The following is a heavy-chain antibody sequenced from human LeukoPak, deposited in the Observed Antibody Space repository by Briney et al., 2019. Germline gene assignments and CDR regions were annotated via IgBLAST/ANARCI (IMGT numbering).Heavy chain of an antibody. CDR1: GGTFSSYA. Sequence: ASVKVSCKASGGTFSSYAISWVRQAPGQGLEWMGRINPNSGGTNYAQKFQGRVTMTRDTSISTAYMELSRLRSDDTAVYYCARVRYSSGQTYFDYWGQGTLVTVSS. CDR3: ARVRYSSGQTYFDY. V-gene: IGHV1-2*06. CDR2: INPNSGGT. D-gene: IGHD6-19*01. J-gene: IGHJ4*02.